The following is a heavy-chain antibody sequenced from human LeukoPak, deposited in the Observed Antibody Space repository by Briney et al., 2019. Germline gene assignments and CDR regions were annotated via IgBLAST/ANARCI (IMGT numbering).Heavy chain of an antibody. D-gene: IGHD2-15*01. J-gene: IGHJ1*01. CDR3: ARVQFCSGGSCQGYFQH. CDR1: GGSISSYY. CDR2: IYTSGST. V-gene: IGHV4-4*07. Sequence: SETLSLTCTVSGGSISSYYWSWIRQPAGKGLEWIGRIYTSGSTNYNPSLKSRVTMSVDTSKNQFSLQLNSVTPDDTAVYYCARVQFCSGGSCQGYFQHWGQGTLVTVSS.